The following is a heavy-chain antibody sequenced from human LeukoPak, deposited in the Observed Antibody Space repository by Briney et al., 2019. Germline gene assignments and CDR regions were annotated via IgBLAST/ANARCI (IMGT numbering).Heavy chain of an antibody. D-gene: IGHD3-10*01. Sequence: SETLSLTCTVSGGSISSYYWSWIRQPPRKGLQWIGYIHYTGSTDYNPSLKSRVTISVNTSKNQFSLKLSSVTAADTAVYYCARVEEGYGSGRRENYYYYYMDVWGKGTTVTISS. CDR1: GGSISSYY. J-gene: IGHJ6*03. CDR2: IHYTGST. V-gene: IGHV4-59*01. CDR3: ARVEEGYGSGRRENYYYYYMDV.